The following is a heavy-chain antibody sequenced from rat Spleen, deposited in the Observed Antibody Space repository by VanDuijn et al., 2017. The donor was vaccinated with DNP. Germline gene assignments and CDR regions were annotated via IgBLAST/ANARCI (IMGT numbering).Heavy chain of an antibody. CDR3: ARHNNPCYAMDA. V-gene: IGHV5-17*01. CDR1: GFTFTDYA. D-gene: IGHD1-10*01. J-gene: IGHJ4*01. Sequence: EVQLVESGGGLVQPGRSLKLSCAASGFTFTDYAMAWVRQAPKKGLEWVATISYDGSRTYYRDSVKGRFTISRDNAKSTRYLQMDSLRSEDTATYYFARHNNPCYAMDAWGQGTSVTVSS. CDR2: ISYDGSRT.